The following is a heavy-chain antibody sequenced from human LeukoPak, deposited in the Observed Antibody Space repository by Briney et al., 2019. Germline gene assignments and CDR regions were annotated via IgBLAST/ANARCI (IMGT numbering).Heavy chain of an antibody. J-gene: IGHJ6*03. Sequence: GASVKVSCKASGYTFTSYDINWVRQATGPGLEWMRWMNPNSGNTGYAQKFQGRVTMTRNTSISTAYKELSSLRSEDTAVYYCGRVGLQYYYYYYYMDVWGKGTTVTVSS. V-gene: IGHV1-8*01. D-gene: IGHD2-15*01. CDR1: GYTFTSYD. CDR3: GRVGLQYYYYYYYMDV. CDR2: MNPNSGNT.